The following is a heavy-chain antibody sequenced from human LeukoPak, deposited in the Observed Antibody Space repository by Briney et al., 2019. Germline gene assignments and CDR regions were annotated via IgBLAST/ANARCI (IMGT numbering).Heavy chain of an antibody. CDR2: INSNRGGT. J-gene: IGHJ3*02. D-gene: IGHD3-3*01. CDR1: GYTFTNYY. Sequence: ASVKVSFKASGYTFTNYYIHWVRQAPGQGLEWMGWINSNRGGTNYAQKFQGRVTMTRDTSISTAYMELRSVRSDDTAVYYCARDHGDDAFDIWGPGTMVTVSS. CDR3: ARDHGDDAFDI. V-gene: IGHV1-2*02.